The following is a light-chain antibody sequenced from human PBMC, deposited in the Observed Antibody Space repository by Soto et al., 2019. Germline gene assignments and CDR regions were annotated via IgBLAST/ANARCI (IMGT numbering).Light chain of an antibody. CDR1: RSNIGARYD. V-gene: IGLV1-40*01. J-gene: IGLJ2*01. Sequence: QLVLTQPPSVSGAPGQRVTISCTGSRSNIGARYDVHWYLQLPGTAPKLLIYANTNRPSGVPDRFSGSKSGTSASLAITGLQAEDEADYYCQSYDTSLSVVFGGGTKLTVL. CDR3: QSYDTSLSVV. CDR2: ANT.